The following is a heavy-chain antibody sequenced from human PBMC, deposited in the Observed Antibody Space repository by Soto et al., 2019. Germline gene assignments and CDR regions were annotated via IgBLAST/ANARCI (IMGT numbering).Heavy chain of an antibody. D-gene: IGHD3-10*01. Sequence: SETLSLTCTVSGGSISNGYYYWSWVRQNPGKGLEWIGHIYHSGRTYYNPSLKSRVTISVDTSKNQFSLKLSSVTAADTAVYYCARAPIGSYGSDYWGQGTLVTVSS. CDR2: IYHSGRT. CDR1: GGSISNGYYY. V-gene: IGHV4-30-4*08. J-gene: IGHJ4*02. CDR3: ARAPIGSYGSDY.